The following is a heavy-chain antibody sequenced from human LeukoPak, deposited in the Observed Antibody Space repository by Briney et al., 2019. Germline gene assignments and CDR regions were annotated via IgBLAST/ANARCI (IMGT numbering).Heavy chain of an antibody. CDR3: AKDYGDYGAFDI. D-gene: IGHD4-17*01. Sequence: GRSLRLSCAASGFTFDDYAMHWVRQAPGKGLEWVSGISWNSGSIGYADSVKGRFTISRDNAKNSLYLQMNSLRAGDTALYYCAKDYGDYGAFDIWGQGTMVTVSS. CDR2: ISWNSGSI. V-gene: IGHV3-9*01. CDR1: GFTFDDYA. J-gene: IGHJ3*02.